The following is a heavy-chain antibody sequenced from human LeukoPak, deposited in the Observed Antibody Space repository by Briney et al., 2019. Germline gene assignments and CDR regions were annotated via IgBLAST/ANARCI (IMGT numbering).Heavy chain of an antibody. CDR1: GFTFSSYW. CDR2: INSDGSST. J-gene: IGHJ4*02. V-gene: IGHV3-74*01. Sequence: GGSLRLSCAASGFTFSSYWMYWVRQAPGKGLVCVSRINSDGSSTSYADSVKGRFTMSRDNAKNTLYLQMNSLRAEDTAVYYCARVLGAMDYWGQGTLVTVSS. D-gene: IGHD1-26*01. CDR3: ARVLGAMDY.